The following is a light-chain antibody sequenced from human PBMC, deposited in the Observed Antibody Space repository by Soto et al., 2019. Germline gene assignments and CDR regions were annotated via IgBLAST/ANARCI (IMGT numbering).Light chain of an antibody. CDR1: QNIYNS. CDR3: QQYTNTNNPWM. CDR2: GAS. V-gene: IGKV1-39*01. Sequence: DIQMTQSPSSLSASLGDRVTITCRTSQNIYNSLNWYQQKAGRAPAVLIYGASNLQGGVPLRFSGSGSGTEFTLIISGLQPDDSATYYCQQYTNTNNPWMFGQGTKVDI. J-gene: IGKJ1*01.